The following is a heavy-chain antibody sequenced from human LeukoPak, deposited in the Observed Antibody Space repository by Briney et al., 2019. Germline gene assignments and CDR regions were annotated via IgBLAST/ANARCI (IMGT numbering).Heavy chain of an antibody. CDR1: GGSISGYY. Sequence: PSETLSLTCTVSGGSISGYYWTWIRQLPGKGLEWIGYIYNSGITNYNPSLKSRVTVSVDTSKNQFSLRLTSVTAADTAMYYCARQLDRSPWVDYWGQRTLVTVSS. V-gene: IGHV4-59*08. CDR3: ARQLDRSPWVDY. D-gene: IGHD1-26*01. CDR2: IYNSGIT. J-gene: IGHJ4*02.